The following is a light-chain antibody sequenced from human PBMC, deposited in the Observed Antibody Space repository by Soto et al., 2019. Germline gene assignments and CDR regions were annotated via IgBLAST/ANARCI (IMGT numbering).Light chain of an antibody. CDR1: ISNIGAGYD. CDR2: GNS. V-gene: IGLV1-40*01. CDR3: QSYASSLSGSRV. Sequence: QSVLTQAPSGSWGPGHRVTISCTGSISNIGAGYDVHWYQQLPGTAPKRLVYGNSNRPSGFPDRFSGSKSGTSASLAITGLQAEDEADYYCQSYASSLSGSRVFGGGTKLTV. J-gene: IGLJ3*02.